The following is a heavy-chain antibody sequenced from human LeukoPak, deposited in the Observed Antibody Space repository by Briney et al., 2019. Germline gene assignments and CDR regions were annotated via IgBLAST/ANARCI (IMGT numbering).Heavy chain of an antibody. Sequence: GGSLRVSCAASGFTFSNYAMNWVRQAPGKGLDWVSSITAGGSFKYYADSVEGRFTISRDDAKNSLYLQMSSLTPEDTAVYYCARNYDVLTGYPYYFDHWGQGSLVTVSS. CDR3: ARNYDVLTGYPYYFDH. D-gene: IGHD3-9*01. CDR1: GFTFSNYA. CDR2: ITAGGSFK. J-gene: IGHJ4*02. V-gene: IGHV3-21*01.